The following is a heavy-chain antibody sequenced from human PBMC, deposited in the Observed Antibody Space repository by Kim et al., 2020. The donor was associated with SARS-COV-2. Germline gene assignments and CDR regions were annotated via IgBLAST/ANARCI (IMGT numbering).Heavy chain of an antibody. Sequence: SETLSLTCAVYGGSFSGYYWSWIRQPPGKGLEWIGEINHSGSTNYNPSLKSRVTISVDTSKNQFSLKLSSVTAADTAVYYCARDSRRFFDYWGQGTLVTV. CDR3: ARDSRRFFDY. J-gene: IGHJ4*02. D-gene: IGHD3-22*01. CDR2: INHSGST. CDR1: GGSFSGYY. V-gene: IGHV4-34*01.